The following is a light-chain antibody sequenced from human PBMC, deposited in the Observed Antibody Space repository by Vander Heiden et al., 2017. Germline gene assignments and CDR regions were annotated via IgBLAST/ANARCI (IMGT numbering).Light chain of an antibody. CDR3: QHYNRYSPYT. CDR2: KAS. J-gene: IGKJ2*01. CDR1: QSISSW. V-gene: IGKV1-5*03. Sequence: DIQMTQSPSTLSASVGDRVTITCRATQSISSWLAWYQQKPGKAPKLLIYKASSLESGVPSRFSGSGSGTEFTLTISSLQPDDFATYYCQHYNRYSPYTFGQGTNLEIK.